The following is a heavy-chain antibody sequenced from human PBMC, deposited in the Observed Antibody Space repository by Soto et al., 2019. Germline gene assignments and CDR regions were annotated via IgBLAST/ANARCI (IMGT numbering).Heavy chain of an antibody. CDR1: GGSISSYY. CDR2: IYYSWSA. CDR3: ARRYGGTIDY. J-gene: IGHJ4*02. V-gene: IGHV4-59*08. D-gene: IGHD4-17*01. Sequence: QVQLQESGPGLVKPSETLSLTCTVSGGSISSYYWSWIRQPPGKGLERIGYIYYSWSANYNPPLTSRGDIAVDTPKIQFTLQRTADTAADTAVYYCARRYGGTIDYWGQGTLVTVSS.